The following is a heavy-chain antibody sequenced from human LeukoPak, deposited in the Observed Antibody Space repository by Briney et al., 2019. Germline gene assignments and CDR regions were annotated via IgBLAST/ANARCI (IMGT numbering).Heavy chain of an antibody. V-gene: IGHV3-64*01. D-gene: IGHD2-21*02. CDR3: ARGIAYCGGDCYSRWFDP. J-gene: IGHJ5*02. Sequence: GGSLRLSCAASGFTFSSYAMHWVRQAPGKGLEYVSAISSNGGSTYYANSVKGRFTISRDNSKYTLYLQMGSLRAEDMAVYYCARGIAYCGGDCYSRWFDPWGQGTLVTVSS. CDR1: GFTFSSYA. CDR2: ISSNGGST.